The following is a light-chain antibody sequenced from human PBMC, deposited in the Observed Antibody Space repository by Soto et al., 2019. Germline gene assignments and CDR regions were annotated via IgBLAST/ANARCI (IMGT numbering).Light chain of an antibody. Sequence: EIQITQSPSTLSGSVGDRFTITCRASQTISSWLAWYQQKPGKSPKLLIYDDSSLESGVPSRFSGSGSGTEFTLTISSLQSEDFAVYYCQQYHYWWTVGQGTKVEIK. CDR1: QTISSW. V-gene: IGKV1-5*01. CDR3: QQYHYWWT. CDR2: DDS. J-gene: IGKJ1*01.